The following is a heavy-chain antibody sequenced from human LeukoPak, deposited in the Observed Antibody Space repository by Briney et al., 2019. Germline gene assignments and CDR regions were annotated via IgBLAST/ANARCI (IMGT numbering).Heavy chain of an antibody. CDR3: TTTPHWLAFDY. CDR1: ADSISTFSSYY. D-gene: IGHD6-19*01. CDR2: LYHSGST. J-gene: IGHJ4*02. Sequence: SETLSLTCTVSADSISTFSSYYWSWIRQPPGKGLEWIGSLYHSGSTNYNPSLRSRVTISVDMSKNQLSLKLSSVTVADTAVYYCTTTPHWLAFDYWGQGTLVTVSS. V-gene: IGHV4-61*01.